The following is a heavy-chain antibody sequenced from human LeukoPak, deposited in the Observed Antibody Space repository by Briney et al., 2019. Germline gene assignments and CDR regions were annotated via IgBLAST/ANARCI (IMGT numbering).Heavy chain of an antibody. CDR3: ASRGGSLDYYGSGSYYSYY. V-gene: IGHV4-34*01. Sequence: SETLSLTCAVYGGSFSGYYWSWIRQPPGKGLEWIGEINHSGSTNYNPSLKSRVTTSVDTSKNQFSLKLSSVTAADTAVYYCASRGGSLDYYGSGSYYSYYWGQGTLVTVSS. CDR2: INHSGST. J-gene: IGHJ4*02. D-gene: IGHD3-10*01. CDR1: GGSFSGYY.